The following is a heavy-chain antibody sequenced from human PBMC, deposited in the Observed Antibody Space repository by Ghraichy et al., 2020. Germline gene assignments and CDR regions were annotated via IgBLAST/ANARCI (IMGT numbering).Heavy chain of an antibody. CDR1: GGSISSYY. Sequence: SETLSLTCTVSGGSISSYYWSWIRQPPGKGLEWIGYIYYSGSTNYNPSLKSRVTISVDTSKNQFSLKLSSVTAADTAVYYCARQALYTVVFYYWGQGTLVTVSS. J-gene: IGHJ4*02. CDR3: ARQALYTVVFYY. V-gene: IGHV4-59*08. D-gene: IGHD4-23*01. CDR2: IYYSGST.